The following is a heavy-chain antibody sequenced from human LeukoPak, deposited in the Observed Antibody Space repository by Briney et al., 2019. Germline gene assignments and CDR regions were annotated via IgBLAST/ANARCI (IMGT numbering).Heavy chain of an antibody. V-gene: IGHV1-69*01. D-gene: IGHD6-13*01. CDR3: ARSLYSSSWYVVDDAFDI. CDR1: GGTFISYA. Sequence: SVKVSCKASGGTFISYAISWVRQAPGQGGEWMGGIIPIFGTANYAQKFQGRVTITADESTSTAYMELSSLRSEDTAVYYCARSLYSSSWYVVDDAFDIWGQGTMVTVSS. CDR2: IIPIFGTA. J-gene: IGHJ3*02.